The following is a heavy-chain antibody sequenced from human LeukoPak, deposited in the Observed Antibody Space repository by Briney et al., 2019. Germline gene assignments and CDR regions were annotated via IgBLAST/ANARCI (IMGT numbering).Heavy chain of an antibody. V-gene: IGHV1-69*04. CDR1: GGTFSSYA. D-gene: IGHD3-22*01. J-gene: IGHJ4*02. Sequence: SVKVSCKASGGTFSSYAISWVRQAPGQGLEWMGRIIPIFGIANYAQKFQGRVTITADKSTSTAYMELSSLRSEDTAVYYCARDQDGDDSSGYYGEPHYFDYWGQGTLVTVSS. CDR2: IIPIFGIA. CDR3: ARDQDGDDSSGYYGEPHYFDY.